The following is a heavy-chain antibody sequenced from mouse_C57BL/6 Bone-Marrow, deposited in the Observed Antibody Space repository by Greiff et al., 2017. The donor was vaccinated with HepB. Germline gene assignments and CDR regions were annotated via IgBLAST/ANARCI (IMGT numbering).Heavy chain of an antibody. CDR1: GYTFTSYW. Sequence: VQLQQPGTELVKPGASVKLSCKASGYTFTSYWMHWVKQRPGQGLEWIGNINPSNGGTNYNEKFKSKATLTVDKSSSTAYMQLSSLTSEDSAVYYCARSQYYYGSSYYAMDYWGQGTSVTVSS. J-gene: IGHJ4*01. V-gene: IGHV1-53*01. CDR2: INPSNGGT. D-gene: IGHD1-1*01. CDR3: ARSQYYYGSSYYAMDY.